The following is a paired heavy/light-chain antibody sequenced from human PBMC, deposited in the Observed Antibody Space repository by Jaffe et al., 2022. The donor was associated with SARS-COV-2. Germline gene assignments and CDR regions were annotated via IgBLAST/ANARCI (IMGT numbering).Light chain of an antibody. CDR2: AAS. CDR3: QQANSFPHT. Sequence: DIQMTQSPSSVSASVGDRVTITCRASQGISSWLAWYQQKPGKAPKLLIYAASSLQSGVPSRFSGSGSGTDFTLTISSLQPEDFATYYCQQANSFPHTFGQGTKLEIK. CDR1: QGISSW. V-gene: IGKV1-12*01. J-gene: IGKJ2*01.
Heavy chain of an antibody. J-gene: IGHJ6*02. CDR2: ISSSSSYI. V-gene: IGHV3-21*01. CDR3: ARNIGVGIAAATYYYYYGMDV. CDR1: GFTFSSYS. D-gene: IGHD6-13*01. Sequence: EVQLVESGGGLVKPGGSLRLSCAASGFTFSSYSMNWVRQAPGKGLEWVSSISSSSSYIYYADSVKGRFTISRDNAKNSLYLQMNSLRAEDTAVYYCARNIGVGIAAATYYYYYGMDVWGQGTTVTVSS.